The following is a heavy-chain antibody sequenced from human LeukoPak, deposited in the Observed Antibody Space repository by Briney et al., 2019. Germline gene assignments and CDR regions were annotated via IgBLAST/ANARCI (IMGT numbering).Heavy chain of an antibody. CDR2: ISAYNGNT. D-gene: IGHD5-24*01. Sequence: ASVKVSCKASGYTFTSYGISWVRQAPGQGLEWMGWISAYNGNTNYAQKLQGRVTITADKSTSTAYMELSSLRSEDTAVYYCARTDGYNLFDYWGQGTLVTVSS. CDR1: GYTFTSYG. CDR3: ARTDGYNLFDY. J-gene: IGHJ4*02. V-gene: IGHV1-18*01.